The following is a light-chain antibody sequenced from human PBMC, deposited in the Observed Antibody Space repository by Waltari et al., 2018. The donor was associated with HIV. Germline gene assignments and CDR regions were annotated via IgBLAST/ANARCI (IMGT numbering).Light chain of an antibody. V-gene: IGLV2-8*01. CDR1: SSDIGSYDS. J-gene: IGLJ3*02. CDR3: SSYGDSLRVL. Sequence: QSALTQPPSASGSLGQSVTIPCPGSSSDIGSYDSVSWCQQHPHSAPQLLLYEVTTQPSTVSDRVSGYRSGSTAFLTVAGLQPDDEATYFCSSYGDSLRVLFGGGTNVTVL. CDR2: EVT.